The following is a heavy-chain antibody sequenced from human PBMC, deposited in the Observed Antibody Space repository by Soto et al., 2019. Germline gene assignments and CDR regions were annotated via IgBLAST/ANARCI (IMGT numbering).Heavy chain of an antibody. V-gene: IGHV4-61*01. J-gene: IGHJ6*02. D-gene: IGHD3-22*01. CDR1: GGSVSGGSDY. CDR3: ARDRRYYDSSGYFFYYYGMDV. Sequence: SETLSLTCTVSGGSVSGGSDYWSWIRQPPGKGLEWIGYIYYSGSTNYNPSLESRVTISVDTSKNQFSLKLSSVTAADTAVYYCARDRRYYDSSGYFFYYYGMDVWGQGTTVTVSS. CDR2: IYYSGST.